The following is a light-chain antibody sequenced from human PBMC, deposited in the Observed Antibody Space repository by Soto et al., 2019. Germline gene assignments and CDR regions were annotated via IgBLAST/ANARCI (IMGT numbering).Light chain of an antibody. CDR2: DAS. CDR1: QSVSSSS. CDR3: QQYGGSPRT. J-gene: IGKJ1*01. V-gene: IGKV3-20*01. Sequence: EIVLTQSPGTLSLSPGERATLSCRASQSVSSSSFAWYPQKRGQAPRLLIHDASSRATGIPDRFSGSGSGTDFTLTISRLEPEDFAVYYCQQYGGSPRTFGQGTKVDIK.